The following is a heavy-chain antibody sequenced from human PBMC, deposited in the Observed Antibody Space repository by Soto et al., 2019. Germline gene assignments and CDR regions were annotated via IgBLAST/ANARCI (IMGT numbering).Heavy chain of an antibody. CDR1: GDSVSSNSAA. V-gene: IGHV6-1*01. D-gene: IGHD6-19*01. CDR3: AREVPRWIAVAGNFDY. Sequence: SQTLSLTCAISGDSVSSNSAALNWIRQSPSRGLEWLGRTYYRSKWYNDYAVSVKSRITINPDTSKNQFSLQLNSVTPEDTAVYYCAREVPRWIAVAGNFDYWGQGTLVTVSS. J-gene: IGHJ4*02. CDR2: TYYRSKWYN.